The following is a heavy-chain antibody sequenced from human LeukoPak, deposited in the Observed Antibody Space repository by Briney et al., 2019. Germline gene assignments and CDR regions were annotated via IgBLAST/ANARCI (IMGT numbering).Heavy chain of an antibody. Sequence: GGSLRLSCAASGFTFSSYAMSWVRQAPGKGLEWDSSITTSGGRTNSAASVKGRFPISRDNSKNPLYLQMNSLRAEDTAVYYCAKALRGDGDNASDMWGQGTMVTVSS. V-gene: IGHV3-23*01. CDR1: GFTFSSYA. CDR2: ITTSGGRT. J-gene: IGHJ3*02. D-gene: IGHD5-24*01. CDR3: AKALRGDGDNASDM.